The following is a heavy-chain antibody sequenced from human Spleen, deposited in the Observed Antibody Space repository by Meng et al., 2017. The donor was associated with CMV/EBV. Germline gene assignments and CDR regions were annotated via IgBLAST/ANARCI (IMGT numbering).Heavy chain of an antibody. J-gene: IGHJ4*02. CDR2: ISSSSSYT. V-gene: IGHV3-11*05. CDR1: GCTFSDSY. Sequence: VQFGGASFKSGGSRGFSCARSGCTFSDSYMSWLRQAPGKGLEWVSYISSSSSYTNYADSVKGRFTISRDNAKNSLYLQMNSLRAEDTAVYYCARVSGAMIVAYYFDYWGQGTLVTVSS. D-gene: IGHD3-22*01. CDR3: ARVSGAMIVAYYFDY.